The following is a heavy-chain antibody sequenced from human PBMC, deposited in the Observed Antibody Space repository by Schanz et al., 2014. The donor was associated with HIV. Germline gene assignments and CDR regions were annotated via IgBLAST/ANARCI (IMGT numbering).Heavy chain of an antibody. V-gene: IGHV3-30*02. J-gene: IGHJ6*02. CDR2: IWYDGSNK. Sequence: VHLVESGGGLVQPGGSLRLSCAVSGITFSSYGMHWVRQAPGKGLEWVAVIWYDGSNKYYADSVKGRFTISRDNSKNTLYLQLKSLRAEDTAVYYCAKDRNYYDSRYRGKGHYYYYYGMDVWGQGTTVTVSS. CDR1: GITFSSYG. CDR3: AKDRNYYDSRYRGKGHYYYYYGMDV. D-gene: IGHD3-22*01.